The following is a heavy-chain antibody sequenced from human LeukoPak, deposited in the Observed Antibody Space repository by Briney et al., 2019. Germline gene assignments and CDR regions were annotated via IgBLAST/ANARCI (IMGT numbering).Heavy chain of an antibody. CDR3: ARDWLGHSNPDYFDY. Sequence: GGSLRLSCAASGFTFSSYWMHWVRQPPGEGLVWVSRIYSDGSSTSYADSVKGRFTISRDNAKKSMYLQMNSLRAEDTAVYYCARDWLGHSNPDYFDYWGQGTLVTVSS. CDR1: GFTFSSYW. D-gene: IGHD4-11*01. CDR2: IYSDGSST. J-gene: IGHJ4*02. V-gene: IGHV3-74*01.